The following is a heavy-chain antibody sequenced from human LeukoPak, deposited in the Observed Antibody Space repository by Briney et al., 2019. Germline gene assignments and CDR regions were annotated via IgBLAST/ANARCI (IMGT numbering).Heavy chain of an antibody. D-gene: IGHD2-15*01. CDR1: GGSISSYY. Sequence: SETLSLTCTVSGGSISSYYWSWIRQPPGKGLEWIGYIYYGGSTNYNPSLKSRVTISVDTSKNQFSLKLSSVTAADTAVYYCARRRGYCSGGSCYSRGYFDYWGQGTLVTVSS. CDR3: ARRRGYCSGGSCYSRGYFDY. J-gene: IGHJ4*02. CDR2: IYYGGST. V-gene: IGHV4-59*08.